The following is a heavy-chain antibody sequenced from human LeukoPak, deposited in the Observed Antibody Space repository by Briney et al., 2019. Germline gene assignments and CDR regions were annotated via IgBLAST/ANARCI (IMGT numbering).Heavy chain of an antibody. V-gene: IGHV3-7*01. J-gene: IGHJ3*01. D-gene: IGHD2-2*01. Sequence: GGSLRLSCAASGFTFSSYSMNWVRQAPGKGLEWVANIKEDGSEEYYVDSVKGRFAISRDNAKNSLYLQMNSLRAEDTAVYYCARPRYCSSISCYFHAFDVWGQGTMVTVSS. CDR2: IKEDGSEE. CDR1: GFTFSSYS. CDR3: ARPRYCSSISCYFHAFDV.